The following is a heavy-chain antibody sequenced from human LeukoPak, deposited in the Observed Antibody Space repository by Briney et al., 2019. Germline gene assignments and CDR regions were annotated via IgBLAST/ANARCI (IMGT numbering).Heavy chain of an antibody. CDR1: GGSISSYY. J-gene: IGHJ5*02. CDR2: IYYSGST. V-gene: IGHV4-59*01. D-gene: IGHD3-3*01. CDR3: ARVVSGDFWSGYPHPYWFDP. Sequence: SETLSLTCTVSGGSISSYYWSWIRQPPGKGLEWIGYIYYSGSTNYNPSLKSRVTISVDTSKNQFSLKLSSVTAADTAVYYCARVVSGDFWSGYPHPYWFDPWGQGTLVTVSS.